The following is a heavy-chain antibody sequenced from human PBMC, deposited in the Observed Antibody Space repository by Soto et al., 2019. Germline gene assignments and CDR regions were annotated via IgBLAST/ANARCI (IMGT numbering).Heavy chain of an antibody. D-gene: IGHD2-15*01. V-gene: IGHV1-69*13. CDR3: ARTGYCSGGSCYTNWFDP. J-gene: IGHJ5*02. CDR2: IIPIFGTA. Sequence: SVKVSCKASGGTFSSYAISWVRQAPGQGLEWMGGIIPIFGTANYAQKFQGRVTITADESTSTAYMELSSLRSEDTAVYYCARTGYCSGGSCYTNWFDPWGQGTLVTVSS. CDR1: GGTFSSYA.